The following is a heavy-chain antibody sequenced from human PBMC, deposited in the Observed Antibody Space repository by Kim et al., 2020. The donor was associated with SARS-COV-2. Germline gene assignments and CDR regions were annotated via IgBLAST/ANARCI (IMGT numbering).Heavy chain of an antibody. CDR3: ARDGSLRYCSSTSCYPTWFDP. CDR1: GFTFSSYA. D-gene: IGHD2-2*01. V-gene: IGHV3-30-3*01. J-gene: IGHJ5*02. Sequence: GGSLRLSCAASGFTFSSYAMHWVRQAPGKGLEWVAVISYDGSNKYYADSVKGRFTISRDNPKNTLYLQMNSLRAEDTAVYYCARDGSLRYCSSTSCYPTWFDPWGQGTLVTVSS. CDR2: ISYDGSNK.